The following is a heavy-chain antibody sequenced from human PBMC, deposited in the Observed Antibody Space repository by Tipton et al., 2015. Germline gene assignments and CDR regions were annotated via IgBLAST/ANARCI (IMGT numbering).Heavy chain of an antibody. J-gene: IGHJ4*02. CDR2: IYPGDADA. CDR1: GYTFTNYW. Sequence: VQLVQSGAEVKKPGESLRISCKASGYTFTNYWIGWVRQMPGKGLEWMGIIYPGDADARVSPSFQGQVTISADKSNSTAYLQWSSLRASDSAMFYCARQRDDCFDLWGQGTLVTVSA. CDR3: ARQRDDCFDL. D-gene: IGHD3-3*01. V-gene: IGHV5-51*01.